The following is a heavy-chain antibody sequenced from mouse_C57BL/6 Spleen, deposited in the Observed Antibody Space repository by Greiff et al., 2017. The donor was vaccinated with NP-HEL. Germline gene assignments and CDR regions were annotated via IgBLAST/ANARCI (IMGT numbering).Heavy chain of an antibody. J-gene: IGHJ4*01. CDR1: GYTFTSYW. Sequence: QVQLQQPGAELVKPGASVKLSCKASGYTFTSYWMQWVKQRPGQGLEWIGEIDPSDSYTNYNQKFKGKATLTVDTSSSTAYMQLSSLTSEDSAVYYCARWISTTVVGAMDYWGQGTSVTVSS. CDR2: IDPSDSYT. V-gene: IGHV1-50*01. CDR3: ARWISTTVVGAMDY. D-gene: IGHD1-1*01.